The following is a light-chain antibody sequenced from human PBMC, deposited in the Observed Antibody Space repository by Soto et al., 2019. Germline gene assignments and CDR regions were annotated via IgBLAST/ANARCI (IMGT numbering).Light chain of an antibody. J-gene: IGKJ4*01. CDR1: QGIRKD. CDR2: ASS. V-gene: IGKV1-17*01. CDR3: LQHNSYPFS. Sequence: DIQMTQSPSSLSASVGDRVTITCRASQGIRKDLGWYQQKPGKAPKRLIYASSSLQSGVPSRFSGSASRTEFTLTISSLQPEDFVTYYCLQHNSYPFSFGGATKVEIK.